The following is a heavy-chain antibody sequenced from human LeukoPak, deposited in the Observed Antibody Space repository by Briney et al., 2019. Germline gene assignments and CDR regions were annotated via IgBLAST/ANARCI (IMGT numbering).Heavy chain of an antibody. V-gene: IGHV4-59*01. CDR3: ARAHNYDFWSGYYSFDY. Sequence: PSETLSLTCTVSGGSISSYYWSWIRQPPGKGLEWIGYIYYSGSTNYNPSLKSRVTISVDTSKNQFSLKLSSVTAADTAVYYCARAHNYDFWSGYYSFDYWGQGTLVTVSS. J-gene: IGHJ4*02. CDR2: IYYSGST. CDR1: GGSISSYY. D-gene: IGHD3-3*01.